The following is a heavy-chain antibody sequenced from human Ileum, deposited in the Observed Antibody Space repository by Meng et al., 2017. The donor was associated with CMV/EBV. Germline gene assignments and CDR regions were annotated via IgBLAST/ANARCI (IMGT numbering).Heavy chain of an antibody. CDR2: IKSKTDGGTT. CDR1: GFTFNNAW. V-gene: IGHV3-15*01. D-gene: IGHD3-22*01. J-gene: IGHJ4*02. Sequence: EGQLVEAAGCLVKPGESLRLSCAASGFTFNNAWLSWVRQAPGKGLEWVGRIKSKTDGGTTDYAAPVKGRFTISRDDSKNTLYMQMNSLKTEDTAVYYCGSGYALGWGQGTLVTVSS. CDR3: GSGYALG.